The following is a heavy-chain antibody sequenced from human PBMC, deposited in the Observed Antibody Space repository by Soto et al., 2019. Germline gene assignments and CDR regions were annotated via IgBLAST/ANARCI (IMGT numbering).Heavy chain of an antibody. J-gene: IGHJ3*02. D-gene: IGHD3-16*01. CDR3: CAYVPPAFDI. V-gene: IGHV4-4*02. CDR2: IYHSGST. Sequence: QVQLQESGPGLVKPSGTLSLTCAVSSGSISSSNWWSWVRQPPGKGLEWIGEIYHSGSTNYNPSRTRRVSISGDKCKNQFSLKLSSWTAADAAVYYCCAYVPPAFDIWGHGRMVTVSS. CDR1: SGSISSSNW.